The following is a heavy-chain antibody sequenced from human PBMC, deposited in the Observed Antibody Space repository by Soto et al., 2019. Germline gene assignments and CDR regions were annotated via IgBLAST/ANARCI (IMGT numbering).Heavy chain of an antibody. CDR3: ATPQYYYDSSGYKTYAFDI. Sequence: SETLSLTCTVSGGSISSGGYYWSWIRQHPGKGLEWIGYIYYSGSTYYNPSLKSRVTISVDTSKNQFSLKLSSVTAADTAVYYCATPQYYYDSSGYKTYAFDIWGQGTMVTVSS. CDR1: GGSISSGGYY. V-gene: IGHV4-31*03. CDR2: IYYSGST. J-gene: IGHJ3*02. D-gene: IGHD3-22*01.